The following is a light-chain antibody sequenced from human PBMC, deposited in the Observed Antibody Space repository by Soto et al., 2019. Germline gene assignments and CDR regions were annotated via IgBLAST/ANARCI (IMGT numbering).Light chain of an antibody. J-gene: IGKJ1*01. V-gene: IGKV1-5*03. Sequence: DIQMTQSPPTLSASVGDRVTITCRASQSIDSWLAWYQHKPGKAPKLLIFKASTLETGVPSRFSGSGSETEFTLTISSLQPDDSATYYCQPYNSYSRTFGQGTKVDIK. CDR1: QSIDSW. CDR2: KAS. CDR3: QPYNSYSRT.